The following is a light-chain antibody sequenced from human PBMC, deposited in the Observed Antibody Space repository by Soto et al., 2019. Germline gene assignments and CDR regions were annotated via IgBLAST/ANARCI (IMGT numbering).Light chain of an antibody. J-gene: IGLJ1*01. Sequence: QSVLTQPPSASGTPGQRVTISCSGSSSNIGNNDVYWYQQLPETAPKLLIYTNNKRPSGVPDRFSGSKSGTSAPLAISGLRSEDEADYYCAAWDDSLSGSYVFGTGTKVTVL. CDR3: AAWDDSLSGSYV. V-gene: IGLV1-47*02. CDR1: SSNIGNND. CDR2: TNN.